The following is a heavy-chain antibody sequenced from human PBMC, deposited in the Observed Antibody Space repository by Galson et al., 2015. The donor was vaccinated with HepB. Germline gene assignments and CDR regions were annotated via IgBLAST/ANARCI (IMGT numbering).Heavy chain of an antibody. D-gene: IGHD2-15*01. Sequence: SVKVSCKASGGTYSSYTISWVRQAPGQGLEWMGRIIPILGIANYAQKIQSRVTTTADKFTSTAYMELSSLRSEDTAVYYCARERDMGWFDPWGQGTLVTVAS. CDR3: ARERDMGWFDP. V-gene: IGHV1-69*04. J-gene: IGHJ5*02. CDR1: GGTYSSYT. CDR2: IIPILGIA.